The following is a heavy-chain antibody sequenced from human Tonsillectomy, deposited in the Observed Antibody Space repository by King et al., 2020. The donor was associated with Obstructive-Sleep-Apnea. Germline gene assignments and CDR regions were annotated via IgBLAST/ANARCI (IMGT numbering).Heavy chain of an antibody. CDR1: GFTFDDYA. V-gene: IGHV3-9*01. J-gene: IGHJ6*02. CDR3: AKLDV. CDR2: ISLNSGSL. Sequence: VQLVESGGGLVQPGRSLRLSCAASGFTFDDYAMHWVRQAPGKVLDWVSGISLNSGSLGYADSVKGRFTISRDNAKNSLYLQMNSLRAEDTALYYCAKLDVWGQGTTVTVSS.